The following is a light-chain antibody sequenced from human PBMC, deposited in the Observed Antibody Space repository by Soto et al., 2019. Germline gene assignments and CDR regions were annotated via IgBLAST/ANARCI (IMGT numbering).Light chain of an antibody. CDR1: QSGSSSD. CDR3: QRHGAT. V-gene: IGKV3-20*01. J-gene: IGKJ1*01. Sequence: EIALTQSPGTLSLSPGQRATLCCRASQSGSSSDLAWYQQKPGQSTRLLIYGASSRATGIPDRFSGSGSVTDFTLTINGLEPEESAVYYCQRHGATFGQGTKVDI. CDR2: GAS.